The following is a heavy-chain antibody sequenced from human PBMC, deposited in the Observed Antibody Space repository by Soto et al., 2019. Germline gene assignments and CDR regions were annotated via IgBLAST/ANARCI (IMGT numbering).Heavy chain of an antibody. Sequence: TLSLTCHVSGSSISSGGYCWSWLRQSPGKGLEWIGHIYYTGSTFYSPSLKSRLTISLDTSKNQFSLDLRSVTAADTAMYYCARIEMASIKWGRGTLVPVSS. V-gene: IGHV4-31*03. J-gene: IGHJ4*02. CDR3: ARIEMASIK. CDR2: IYYTGST. CDR1: GSSISSGGYC.